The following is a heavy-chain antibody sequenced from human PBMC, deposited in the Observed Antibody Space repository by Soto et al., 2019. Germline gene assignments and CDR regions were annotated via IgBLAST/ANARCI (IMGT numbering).Heavy chain of an antibody. CDR1: GFTFSNAW. V-gene: IGHV3-15*07. CDR2: IKSKTDGGTT. J-gene: IGHJ6*02. CDR3: TTEQSAYRLWFGEFEQDV. Sequence: GGSLRLSCAASGFTFSNAWMNWVRQAPGKGLEWVGRIKSKTDGGTTDYAAPVKGRFTISRDDSKNTLYLQMNSLKTEDTAVYYCTTEQSAYRLWFGEFEQDVWGQGTTVTVSS. D-gene: IGHD3-10*01.